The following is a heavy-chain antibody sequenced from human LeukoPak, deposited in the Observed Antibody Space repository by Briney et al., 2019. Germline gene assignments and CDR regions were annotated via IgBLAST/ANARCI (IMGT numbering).Heavy chain of an antibody. Sequence: SETLSLTCAVYGGSFSGYYWSWIRQPPGKGLEWVGEINDSGSTNYNPSLKSRVTTSLDTSKNQFSLKPSSVTAADTAVYYCARISDLDAFDIWGQGTMVTVSS. V-gene: IGHV4-34*01. CDR1: GGSFSGYY. CDR3: ARISDLDAFDI. CDR2: INDSGST. J-gene: IGHJ3*02.